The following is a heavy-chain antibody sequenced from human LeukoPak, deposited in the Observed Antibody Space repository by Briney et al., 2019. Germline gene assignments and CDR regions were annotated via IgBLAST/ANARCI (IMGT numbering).Heavy chain of an antibody. CDR2: IYTSGST. Sequence: PSETLSLTCTVSGGSISSGSYYWSWIRQPAGKGLEWIGRIYTSGSTHYNPSLKSRVTISVDTSKNQFSLKLSSVTAADTAVYYCARDRNAFDIWGQGTMVTVSS. V-gene: IGHV4-61*02. J-gene: IGHJ3*02. D-gene: IGHD1-14*01. CDR3: ARDRNAFDI. CDR1: GGSISSGSYY.